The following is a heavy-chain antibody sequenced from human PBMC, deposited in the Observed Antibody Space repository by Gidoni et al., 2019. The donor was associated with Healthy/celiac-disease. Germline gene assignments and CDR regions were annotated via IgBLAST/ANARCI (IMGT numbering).Heavy chain of an antibody. Sequence: QITLKESGPTLVKPTQTLTLTSTFSGFSLSTRGVGVGWIRQPPGKALEWLALIYWDDDKPYIPSLKSRLTITKDTSKNQVVLTMTNMDPVDTATYYCEHRRLDLYDSSGFDAFDIWGQGTMVTVSS. J-gene: IGHJ3*02. CDR3: EHRRLDLYDSSGFDAFDI. V-gene: IGHV2-5*02. CDR2: IYWDDDK. CDR1: GFSLSTRGVG. D-gene: IGHD3-22*01.